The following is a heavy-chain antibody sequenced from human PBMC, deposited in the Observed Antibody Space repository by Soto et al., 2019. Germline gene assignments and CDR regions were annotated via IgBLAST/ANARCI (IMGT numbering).Heavy chain of an antibody. CDR3: ARDPSGSSYFDY. J-gene: IGHJ4*02. Sequence: ASVKVSCKASGYTCTSYAMHWVRQAPGQRLEWMGWINAGNGNTKYSQKFQGRVTITRDTSASTAYMELSSLRSEDTAVYYCARDPSGSSYFDYWGQGTLVTVSS. D-gene: IGHD1-26*01. CDR1: GYTCTSYA. V-gene: IGHV1-3*01. CDR2: INAGNGNT.